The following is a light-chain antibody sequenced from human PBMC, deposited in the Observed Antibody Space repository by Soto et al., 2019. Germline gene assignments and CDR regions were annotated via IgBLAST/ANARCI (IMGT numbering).Light chain of an antibody. CDR1: SGHSSYI. CDR2: LEGSGGY. Sequence: QAVVTQSSSASASLGSSVKLTCTLSSGHSSYIIAWHQQQPGKAPRYLMKLEGSGGYNKGSGVPDRFSGSSSGADRYLTISNLQFEDEADYYCETWDSNTHTVFGGGTKLTVL. J-gene: IGLJ3*02. CDR3: ETWDSNTHTV. V-gene: IGLV4-60*02.